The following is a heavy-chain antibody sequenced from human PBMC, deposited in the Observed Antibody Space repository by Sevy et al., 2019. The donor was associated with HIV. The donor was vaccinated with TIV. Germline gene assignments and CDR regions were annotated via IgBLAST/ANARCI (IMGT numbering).Heavy chain of an antibody. Sequence: ASVKVSCKASGYTFTGYYMHWVRQAPGQGLEWMGWINPNSGGTNYAQKFQGRVTMTRDTSISTAYMELGRLRSDDTAVYYCARVKGYCSSTSCYLSAFDIWGQGTMVTVSS. CDR2: INPNSGGT. J-gene: IGHJ3*02. CDR3: ARVKGYCSSTSCYLSAFDI. CDR1: GYTFTGYY. V-gene: IGHV1-2*02. D-gene: IGHD2-2*01.